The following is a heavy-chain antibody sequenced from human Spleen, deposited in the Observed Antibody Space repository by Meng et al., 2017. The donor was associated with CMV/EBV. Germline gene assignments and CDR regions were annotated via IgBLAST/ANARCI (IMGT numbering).Heavy chain of an antibody. V-gene: IGHV4-4*02. Sequence: SISSSNWWSWVRQPPGKGLEWIGEIYHSGSTNYNPSLKSRVTISVDKSKNQFSLKLSSVTDADTAVYYCARVVTSKTGTTRGGWFDPWGQGTLVTVSS. D-gene: IGHD1-7*01. J-gene: IGHJ5*02. CDR3: ARVVTSKTGTTRGGWFDP. CDR2: IYHSGST. CDR1: SISSSNW.